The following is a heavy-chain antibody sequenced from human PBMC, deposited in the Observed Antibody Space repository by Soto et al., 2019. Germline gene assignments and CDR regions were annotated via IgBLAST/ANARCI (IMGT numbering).Heavy chain of an antibody. CDR2: IYYSGST. J-gene: IGHJ6*02. V-gene: IGHV4-59*01. D-gene: IGHD6-13*01. Sequence: SETLSLTCTVSGGSISSYYWSWIRQPPGKGLEWIGYIYYSGSTNYNPSLKSRVTISVDTSKNQFSLKLSSVTAADTAVYYCAGQKLANYYYGMDVWGQGTTVTVSS. CDR3: AGQKLANYYYGMDV. CDR1: GGSISSYY.